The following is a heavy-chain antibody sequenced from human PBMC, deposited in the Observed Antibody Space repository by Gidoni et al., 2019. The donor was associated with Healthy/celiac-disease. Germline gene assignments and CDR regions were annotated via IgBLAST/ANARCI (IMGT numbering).Heavy chain of an antibody. Sequence: QVQLQESGPGLVTPSETLSLTCTVSGGSISSYYWSWIRQPPGKGLEWIGYIYYSGSTNYNPSLKSRVTISVDTSKNQFSLKLSSVTAADTAVYYCARGSSYYDSSGYYSSWYYFDYWGQGTLVTVSS. J-gene: IGHJ4*02. CDR3: ARGSSYYDSSGYYSSWYYFDY. V-gene: IGHV4-59*01. CDR1: GGSISSYY. CDR2: IYYSGST. D-gene: IGHD3-22*01.